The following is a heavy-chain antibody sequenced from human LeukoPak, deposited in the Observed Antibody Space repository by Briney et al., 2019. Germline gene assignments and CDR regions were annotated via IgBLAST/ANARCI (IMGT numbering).Heavy chain of an antibody. J-gene: IGHJ4*02. CDR2: IYYSGST. CDR3: ARQAVAGGHFDY. Sequence: PSETLSLTCTVSGGSISSSGYYWGWIRQPPGKGLEWIASIYYSGSTYYNPSLKSRVTISVDTSKNQFSLKLTSVTAADTAVYYCARQAVAGGHFDYWGQGTLVTVSS. V-gene: IGHV4-39*01. CDR1: GGSISSSGYY. D-gene: IGHD6-19*01.